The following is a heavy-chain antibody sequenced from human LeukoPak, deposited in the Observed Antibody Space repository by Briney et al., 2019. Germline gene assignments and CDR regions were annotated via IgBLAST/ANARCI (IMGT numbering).Heavy chain of an antibody. V-gene: IGHV1-2*04. CDR2: INPNSGGT. CDR3: ARDRSRGYDDAFDI. J-gene: IGHJ3*02. CDR1: GYTFTGYY. Sequence: GASVKVSCKATGYTFTGYYMHSVRQAPGQGVEWMGWINPNSGGTNYAQKFQGWVTMTRDTSISTAYMELSRLRSDDTAVYYCARDRSRGYDDAFDIWGRWTMVTVSS. D-gene: IGHD5-12*01.